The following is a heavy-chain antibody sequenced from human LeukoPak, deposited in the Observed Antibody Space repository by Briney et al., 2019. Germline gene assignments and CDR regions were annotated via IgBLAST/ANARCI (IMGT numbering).Heavy chain of an antibody. V-gene: IGHV3-21*01. D-gene: IGHD3-9*01. Sequence: GGSLRLSCAASGFTFSSYSMNWVRQAPGKGLEWVSSISSSSSYIYYADSVKGRFTISRDNAKNSLYLQMNSLRAEDTAVYYCARTTKRWYYDILTGLQRPPDAFDIWGQGTMVTVPS. CDR3: ARTTKRWYYDILTGLQRPPDAFDI. J-gene: IGHJ3*02. CDR1: GFTFSSYS. CDR2: ISSSSSYI.